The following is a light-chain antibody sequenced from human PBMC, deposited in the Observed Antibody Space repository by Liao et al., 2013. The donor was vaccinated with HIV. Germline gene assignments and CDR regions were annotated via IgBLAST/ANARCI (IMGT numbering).Light chain of an antibody. V-gene: IGLV3-1*01. CDR1: KLGDNY. CDR3: QAWDSTTVV. Sequence: SYKLTQPPSVSVSPGQTASITCSGDKLGDNYVCWYQHKSGQSPVLVIYQDTKRPSGIPERFSGFNSGNTATLTISGSQAMDEADYYCQAWDSTTVVFGGGTELTVL. J-gene: IGLJ2*01. CDR2: QDT.